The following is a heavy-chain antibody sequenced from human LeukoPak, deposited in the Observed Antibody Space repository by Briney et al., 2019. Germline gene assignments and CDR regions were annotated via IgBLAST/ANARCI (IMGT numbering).Heavy chain of an antibody. V-gene: IGHV4-34*01. J-gene: IGHJ6*03. Sequence: SETLPLTCAVYGGSFSDYYWSWIRQPPGKGLEWIGEINHSGSTNYSTTLKSRVTISVDTSKNQFSLKLSSVTAADTAVYYCARETMVRGVLYYYYMDVWSKGSTVTVSS. CDR3: ARETMVRGVLYYYYMDV. CDR1: GGSFSDYY. D-gene: IGHD3-10*01. CDR2: INHSGST.